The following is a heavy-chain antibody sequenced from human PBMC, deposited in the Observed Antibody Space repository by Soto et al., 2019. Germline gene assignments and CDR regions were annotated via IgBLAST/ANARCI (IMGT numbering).Heavy chain of an antibody. J-gene: IGHJ6*02. CDR1: GYTFTSYA. D-gene: IGHD3-10*01. Sequence: EASVKVSCKASGYTFTSYAMHWVRQAPGQRLEWMGWINAGNGNTKYSQKFQGRVTITRDTSASTAYMELSSLRSEDTAVYYCARDGEYYGMDVWGQGTTVTVSS. CDR3: ARDGEYYGMDV. CDR2: INAGNGNT. V-gene: IGHV1-3*01.